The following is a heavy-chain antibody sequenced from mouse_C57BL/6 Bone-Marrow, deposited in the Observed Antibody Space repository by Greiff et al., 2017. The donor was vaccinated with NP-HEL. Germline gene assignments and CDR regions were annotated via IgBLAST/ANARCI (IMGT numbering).Heavy chain of an antibody. CDR3: VAIYYYGSSYVG. Sequence: VQLKESVAELVRPGASVKLSCTASGFNIKNTYMHWVKQRPEQGLEWIGRIDPANGNTKYAPKFQGKATITADTSSNTAYLQLSSLTSEDTAIYYCVAIYYYGSSYVGWGQGTLVTVSA. CDR2: IDPANGNT. J-gene: IGHJ3*02. V-gene: IGHV14-3*01. D-gene: IGHD1-1*01. CDR1: GFNIKNTY.